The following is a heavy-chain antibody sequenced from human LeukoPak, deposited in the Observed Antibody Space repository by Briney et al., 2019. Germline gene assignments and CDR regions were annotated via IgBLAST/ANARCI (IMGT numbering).Heavy chain of an antibody. CDR1: GFTFSGST. J-gene: IGHJ4*02. D-gene: IGHD3-22*01. V-gene: IGHV3-69-1*01. Sequence: GGSLRLSCAASGFTFSGSTMNWVRQAPGKGLEWVSSISSSSYVYYADSLKGRFTISRDNAKNSLYLQMNSLRVEDTAVYYCARDGYRYYDSSGYYYFDYWGQGTLVTVSS. CDR3: ARDGYRYYDSSGYYYFDY. CDR2: ISSSSYV.